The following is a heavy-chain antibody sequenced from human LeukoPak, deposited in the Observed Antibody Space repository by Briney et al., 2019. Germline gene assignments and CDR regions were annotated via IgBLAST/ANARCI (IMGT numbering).Heavy chain of an antibody. D-gene: IGHD2-2*01. CDR2: ISSSSSAI. J-gene: IGHJ4*02. Sequence: GGSLRLSCAASLFTLSRYSLNSVRQAPGKGVEWVSHISSSSSAIYYADSVKGRFTISRDNAKNSLYLQMNSLRAEDTAVYYCATDPGYCRSTSCRDFDYWGQGTLVTVSS. CDR3: ATDPGYCRSTSCRDFDY. V-gene: IGHV3-48*01. CDR1: LFTLSRYS.